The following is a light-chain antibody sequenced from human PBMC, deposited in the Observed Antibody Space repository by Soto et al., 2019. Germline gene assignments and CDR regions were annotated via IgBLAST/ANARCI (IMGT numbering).Light chain of an antibody. CDR1: QSVSSN. J-gene: IGKJ1*01. V-gene: IGKV3-15*01. CDR3: QQSHNCPRT. Sequence: EIVMTQSPATLSVSPGERATLSCRASQSVSSNLAWYQQKPGQAPRLLFSGASTRATGIPARFSGSGSGTEFTLPIRSLQSADFAVYYRQQSHNCPRTFGQGP. CDR2: GAS.